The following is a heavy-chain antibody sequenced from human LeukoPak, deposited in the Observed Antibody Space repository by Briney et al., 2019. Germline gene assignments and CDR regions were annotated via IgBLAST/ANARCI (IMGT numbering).Heavy chain of an antibody. Sequence: PGGSLRLSCAASEFNFSSYSMHWVRQAPGKGLVWVSRINSVGSSTSYADSVKGRFTISRDNAKNTLYLQMNSLRAEDTAVYYCASPIAVADYYYYYYMDVWGKGTTVTVSS. CDR2: INSVGSST. CDR3: ASPIAVADYYYYYYMDV. V-gene: IGHV3-74*01. D-gene: IGHD6-19*01. CDR1: EFNFSSYS. J-gene: IGHJ6*03.